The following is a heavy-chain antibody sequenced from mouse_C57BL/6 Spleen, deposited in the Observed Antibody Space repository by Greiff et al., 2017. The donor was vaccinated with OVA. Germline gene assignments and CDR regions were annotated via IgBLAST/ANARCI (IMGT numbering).Heavy chain of an antibody. D-gene: IGHD2-12*01. CDR2: ISSGGDYI. CDR3: TRDPYSSYAMDY. Sequence: EVKLMESGEGLVKPGGSLKLSCAASGFTFSSYAMSWVRQTPEKRLEWVAYISSGGDYIYYADTVKGRFTISRDNARNTLYLQMSSLKSEDTAMYYCTRDPYSSYAMDYWGQGTSVTVSS. J-gene: IGHJ4*01. V-gene: IGHV5-9-1*02. CDR1: GFTFSSYA.